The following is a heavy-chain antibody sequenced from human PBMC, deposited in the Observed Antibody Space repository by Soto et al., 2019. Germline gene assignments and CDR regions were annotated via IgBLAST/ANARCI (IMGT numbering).Heavy chain of an antibody. CDR1: GFNFDDYT. J-gene: IGHJ3*02. Sequence: PGGSPRLSCGASGFNFDDYTVNWFRQAPGKGLEWVAFIRSKAFREATHFVASVKGRFTLSSNDSKSIVYLQMHTLKTDDTALYFCTTNMNYIAFLRDTWRQRTLVT. CDR3: TTNMNYIAFLRDT. D-gene: IGHD3-3*02. V-gene: IGHV3-49*03. CDR2: IRSKAFREAT.